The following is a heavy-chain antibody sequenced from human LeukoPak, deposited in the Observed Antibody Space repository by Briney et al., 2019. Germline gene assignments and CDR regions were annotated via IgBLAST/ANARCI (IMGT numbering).Heavy chain of an antibody. J-gene: IGHJ4*02. D-gene: IGHD5-12*01. Sequence: PGGSLRLFCAASGFTFSNYAMRWVRQAPGKGLEYVSAISSNGGSTYYANSVKGRFTISRDNSKNTLYLQMGSLRAEDMAVYYCARAWIYSGYVYFDSWGQGNLVTVSS. V-gene: IGHV3-64*01. CDR1: GFTFSNYA. CDR3: ARAWIYSGYVYFDS. CDR2: ISSNGGST.